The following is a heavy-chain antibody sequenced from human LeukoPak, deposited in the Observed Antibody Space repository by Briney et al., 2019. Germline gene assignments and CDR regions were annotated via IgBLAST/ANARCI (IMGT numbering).Heavy chain of an antibody. D-gene: IGHD4-17*01. V-gene: IGHV4-30-4*01. Sequence: SETLSLTCTVSGGSITSDEYYWSWIRQPPGKGLEWIGYVYYSGSTFYNPSLKSRVTILVDTSKSRFSLKLSSVTAADTAVYFCARDAGEVTIALDYWGQGILVTVSS. CDR1: GGSITSDEYY. CDR3: ARDAGEVTIALDY. CDR2: VYYSGST. J-gene: IGHJ4*02.